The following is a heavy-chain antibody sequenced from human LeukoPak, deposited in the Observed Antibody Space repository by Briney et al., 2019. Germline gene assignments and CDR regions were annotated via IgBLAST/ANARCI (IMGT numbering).Heavy chain of an antibody. J-gene: IGHJ4*02. Sequence: GGSLRLSCAASGFAFSSYGMHWVRQAPGKGLEWVAVIWYDGSNKYYADSVKGRFTISRDNSKNTLYLQMNSLRAEDTAVYYCARGPLNYDFDYWGQGTLVTVSS. D-gene: IGHD3-16*01. CDR1: GFAFSSYG. CDR2: IWYDGSNK. V-gene: IGHV3-33*01. CDR3: ARGPLNYDFDY.